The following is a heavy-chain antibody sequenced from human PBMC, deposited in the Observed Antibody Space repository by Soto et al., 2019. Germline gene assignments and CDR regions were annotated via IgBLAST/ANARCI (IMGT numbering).Heavy chain of an antibody. CDR2: ISSSSSYI. Sequence: EVQLVESGGGLVKPGGSLRLSCAASGFTFSSYSMNWVRQAPGKGLEWVSSISSSSSYIYYADSVKGRFTISRDNAKNSLYLQMNSLRAEDTAVYYCARSRISGYSMVGNWFDPWGQGTLVTVSS. CDR3: ARSRISGYSMVGNWFDP. D-gene: IGHD6-13*01. CDR1: GFTFSSYS. V-gene: IGHV3-21*01. J-gene: IGHJ5*02.